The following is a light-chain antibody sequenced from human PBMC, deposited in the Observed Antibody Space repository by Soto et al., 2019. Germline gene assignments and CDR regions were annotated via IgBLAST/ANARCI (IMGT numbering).Light chain of an antibody. CDR2: AAS. CDR3: QQYYSYPRT. Sequence: DIQMTQSPSSLSASVGDRVTITCQASQGIKNYLNWFQQKPGKAPKLLIYAASTLQSGVPSRFSGSGSGTDFTLTISCLQSEDFATYYCQQYYSYPRTFGGGTKVDIK. J-gene: IGKJ4*01. V-gene: IGKV1-16*01. CDR1: QGIKNY.